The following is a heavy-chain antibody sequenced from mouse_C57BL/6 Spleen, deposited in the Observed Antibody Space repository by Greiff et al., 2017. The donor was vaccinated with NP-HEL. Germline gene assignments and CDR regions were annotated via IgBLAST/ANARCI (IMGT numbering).Heavy chain of an antibody. Sequence: EVKLEESGEGLVKPGGSLKLSCAASGFTFSSYAMSWVRQTPEKRLEWVAYISSGGDYIYYADTVKGRFTISRDNARNTLYLQMSSLKSEDTAMYYCTRDSNYPDYWGQGTTLTVSS. CDR2: ISSGGDYI. J-gene: IGHJ2*01. D-gene: IGHD2-5*01. V-gene: IGHV5-9-1*02. CDR1: GFTFSSYA. CDR3: TRDSNYPDY.